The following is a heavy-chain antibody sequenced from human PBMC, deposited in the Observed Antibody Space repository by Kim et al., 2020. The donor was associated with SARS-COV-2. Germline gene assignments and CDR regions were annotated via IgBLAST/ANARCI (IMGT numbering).Heavy chain of an antibody. J-gene: IGHJ4*02. Sequence: SETLSLTCAVSGGSISSSNWWSWVRQPPGKGLEWIGEIYHSGSTNYNPSLKSRVTISVDKSKNQFSLKLSSVTAADTAVYYCARGPYYYGSGSYFYWGQGTLVTVSS. D-gene: IGHD3-10*01. CDR1: GGSISSSNW. CDR2: IYHSGST. CDR3: ARGPYYYGSGSYFY. V-gene: IGHV4-4*02.